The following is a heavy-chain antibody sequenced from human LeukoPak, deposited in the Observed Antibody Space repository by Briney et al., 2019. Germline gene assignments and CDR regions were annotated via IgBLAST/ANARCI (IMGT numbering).Heavy chain of an antibody. V-gene: IGHV3-30*01. Sequence: GGSLRLSCAASGFTFSSYAMHWVRQAPGKGLEWVAVISYDGSNKYYADSVKGRFTISRDNSKNTLYLQMNSLRAKDTAVYHCARDLYDSSGYYSHWGQGTLVTVSS. CDR2: ISYDGSNK. CDR1: GFTFSSYA. D-gene: IGHD3-22*01. J-gene: IGHJ4*02. CDR3: ARDLYDSSGYYSH.